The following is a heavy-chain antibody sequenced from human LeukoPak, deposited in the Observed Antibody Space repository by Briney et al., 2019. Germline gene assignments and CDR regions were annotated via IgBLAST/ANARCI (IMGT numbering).Heavy chain of an antibody. J-gene: IGHJ6*02. CDR2: INSGGGST. Sequence: GGALRLSCAASGFTFSSYWMHWVRHAPGKGLVWVSRINSGGGSTSYTDSVKGGFTISRENAKNTLYLQMKTVRAEDTAVFYCARGGRGYYGSGSYYRYYYYYYGMDFWGQGTTVTVSS. D-gene: IGHD3-10*01. CDR3: ARGGRGYYGSGSYYRYYYYYYGMDF. CDR1: GFTFSSYW. V-gene: IGHV3-74*01.